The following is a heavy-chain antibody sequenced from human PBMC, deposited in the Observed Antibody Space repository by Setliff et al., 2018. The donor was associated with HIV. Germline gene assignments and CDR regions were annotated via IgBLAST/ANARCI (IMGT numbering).Heavy chain of an antibody. CDR2: ISAYNGNT. J-gene: IGHJ6*02. CDR3: AREIGDYYDSSGYYPPTDYYYGMDV. V-gene: IGHV1-18*01. D-gene: IGHD3-22*01. CDR1: GYTFTSYD. Sequence: ASVKVSCKASGYTFTSYDISWVRQAPGQGLEWMGWISAYNGNTNYAQKLHGRVTMTTDTSTSTAYMELRSLRSDDTAVYYCAREIGDYYDSSGYYPPTDYYYGMDVWGQGTTVTVS.